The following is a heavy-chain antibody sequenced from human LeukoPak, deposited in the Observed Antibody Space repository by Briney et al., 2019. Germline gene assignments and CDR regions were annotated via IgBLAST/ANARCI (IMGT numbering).Heavy chain of an antibody. CDR2: FSGSGGGT. D-gene: IGHD3-3*01. V-gene: IGHV3-23*01. CDR1: GFTFSGYA. Sequence: GGSLRLSCAASGFTFSGYAMNWVRQAPGKGLEWVSGFSGSGGGTYYAASVKGRFTISRDNSKNTLYLQMNSLRAEDTAVYYCAKEIRAIFGVVTPRDYWGQGTLVTVSS. J-gene: IGHJ4*02. CDR3: AKEIRAIFGVVTPRDY.